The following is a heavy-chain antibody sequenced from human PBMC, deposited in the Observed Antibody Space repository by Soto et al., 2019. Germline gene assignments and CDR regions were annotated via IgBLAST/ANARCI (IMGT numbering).Heavy chain of an antibody. J-gene: IGHJ5*02. Sequence: SQTLSLTCAISGDSVSSNSAAWNWIRQSPSRGLEWLGRTYYRSKWYNDYAVSVKSRITINPDTSRDQFSLQLNSVTPEDTAVYYCARVLDGETDSTPFDPWGQGTLVTVSS. CDR1: GDSVSSNSAA. CDR3: ARVLDGETDSTPFDP. CDR2: TYYRSKWYN. V-gene: IGHV6-1*01. D-gene: IGHD3-22*01.